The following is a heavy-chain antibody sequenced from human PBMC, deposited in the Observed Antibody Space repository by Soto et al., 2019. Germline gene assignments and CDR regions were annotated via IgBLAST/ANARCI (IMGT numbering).Heavy chain of an antibody. CDR1: GFIATNYA. Sequence: VQVLESGGGLVQPGGSLKLSCAATGFIATNYAMSWVRQAPGKGLEWVSGFSGSGGATFFADSVKSRFTRPRDSSRNTIYLQMDRLRAEDTAVYYCAKAGGDYLGQGTVVTVSS. CDR3: AKAGGDY. J-gene: IGHJ4*02. V-gene: IGHV3-23*01. CDR2: FSGSGGAT. D-gene: IGHD3-10*01.